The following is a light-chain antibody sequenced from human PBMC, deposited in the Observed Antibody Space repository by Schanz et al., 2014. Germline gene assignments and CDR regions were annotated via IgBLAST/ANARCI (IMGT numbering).Light chain of an antibody. J-gene: IGKJ4*01. CDR3: LQDGGYPLT. CDR1: QGISSW. V-gene: IGKV1-8*01. Sequence: AIRMTQSPSSLSASTGDRVTITCRASQGISSWLAWYQHKPGKAPKLLIYAASSLQSGVPSRFSGSGSGTEFTLTISSLQPEDFATYYCLQDGGYPLTFGGGTKVE. CDR2: AAS.